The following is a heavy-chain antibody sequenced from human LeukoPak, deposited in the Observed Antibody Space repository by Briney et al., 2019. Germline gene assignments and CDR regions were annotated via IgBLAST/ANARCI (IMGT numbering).Heavy chain of an antibody. CDR3: ARPQIVGATVDAFDI. J-gene: IGHJ3*02. CDR2: IYPGDSDT. V-gene: IGHV5-51*01. Sequence: GESLKISCKGSGYSFTSCWIGWVRQMPGKGLEWMGIIYPGDSDTRYSPSFQGQVTISADKSISTAYLQWSSLKASDTAMYYCARPQIVGATVDAFDIWGQGTMVTVSS. D-gene: IGHD1-26*01. CDR1: GYSFTSCW.